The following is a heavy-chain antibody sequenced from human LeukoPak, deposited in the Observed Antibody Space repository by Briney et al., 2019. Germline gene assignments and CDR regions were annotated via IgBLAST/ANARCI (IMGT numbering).Heavy chain of an antibody. J-gene: IGHJ4*02. CDR2: ISSSSSTI. CDR3: TKDSVAMVTTSDY. CDR1: GFTFSSYS. V-gene: IGHV3-48*01. D-gene: IGHD5-18*01. Sequence: GGSLRLSCAASGFTFSSYSMNWVRQAPGKGLEWVSYISSSSSTIYYADSVKGRFTISRDNAKNSLYLQMNSLRPEDTALYYCTKDSVAMVTTSDYWGQGTLVTVSS.